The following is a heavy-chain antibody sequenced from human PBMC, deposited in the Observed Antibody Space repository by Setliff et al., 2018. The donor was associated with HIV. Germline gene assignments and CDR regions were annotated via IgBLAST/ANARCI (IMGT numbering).Heavy chain of an antibody. CDR2: ISAYNGNT. D-gene: IGHD3-22*01. J-gene: IGHJ4*02. V-gene: IGHV1-18*01. CDR3: ARFGDYDDSSGYITDY. CDR1: GYTFTNYG. Sequence: ASVKVSCKASGYTFTNYGISWVRQAPGQGLEWMGWISAYNGNTNYAQKLQGGVTLTTDTSTSTAYMELRSLRSDDTAVYYCARFGDYDDSSGYITDYWGQVTLVTVSA.